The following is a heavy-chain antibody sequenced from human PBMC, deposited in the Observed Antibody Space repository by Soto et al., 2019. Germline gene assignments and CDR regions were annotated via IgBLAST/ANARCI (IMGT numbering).Heavy chain of an antibody. J-gene: IGHJ6*02. D-gene: IGHD2-2*01. Sequence: LRISSAASGFSFSCYGMHWVRLAPGKGLERVSVISYDESKKDYGDSVKGRCTISRDNSKNTLYLQVSTLRNEDTAVYYCATGSFTSTGGRIGYHYNAMDVWGQGTTVTVSS. V-gene: IGHV3-30*03. CDR2: ISYDESKK. CDR1: GFSFSCYG. CDR3: ATGSFTSTGGRIGYHYNAMDV.